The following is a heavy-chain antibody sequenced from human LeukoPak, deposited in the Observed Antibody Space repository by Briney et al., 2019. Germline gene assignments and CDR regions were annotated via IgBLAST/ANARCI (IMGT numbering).Heavy chain of an antibody. CDR3: ARHKYYGSGSRSEFDY. D-gene: IGHD3-10*01. CDR1: GGSISSYY. J-gene: IGHJ4*02. CDR2: IYYSGST. V-gene: IGHV4-59*08. Sequence: SETLSLTCTVSGGSISSYYWSWIRKPPGKGLEWIGYIYYSGSTNYNPSLKSRVTISVDTSKNQFSLKLSSVTAADTAVYYCARHKYYGSGSRSEFDYWGQGTLVTVSS.